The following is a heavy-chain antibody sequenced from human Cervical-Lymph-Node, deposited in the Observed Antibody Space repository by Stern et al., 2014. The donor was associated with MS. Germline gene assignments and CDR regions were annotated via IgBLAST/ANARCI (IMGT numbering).Heavy chain of an antibody. J-gene: IGHJ4*02. CDR3: AREAADGDLDY. D-gene: IGHD4-17*01. CDR2: IYTSGST. CDR1: GGSISSGSYY. V-gene: IGHV4-61*02. Sequence: VQLVESGPGLVKPSQTLSLTCTVSGGSISSGSYYWSWIRQPAGKGLEWIGRIYTSGSTNYNPSHKSRVTISVDTSKNQFPLKLSSVTAADTAVYYCAREAADGDLDYWGQGTLVTVSS.